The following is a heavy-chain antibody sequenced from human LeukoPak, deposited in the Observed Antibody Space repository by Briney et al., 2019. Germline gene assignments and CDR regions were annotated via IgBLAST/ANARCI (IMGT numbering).Heavy chain of an antibody. Sequence: SGGSLRLSCAASGFTFSSYSVNWVRQAPGKGLEWVSSISSSSSYIYYADSVKGRFTISRDNAKNSLYLQMNSLRAEDTAVYYCARAARKYYYDSSGYYYFDYWGQGTLVTVSS. V-gene: IGHV3-21*01. CDR3: ARAARKYYYDSSGYYYFDY. D-gene: IGHD3-22*01. CDR1: GFTFSSYS. J-gene: IGHJ4*02. CDR2: ISSSSSYI.